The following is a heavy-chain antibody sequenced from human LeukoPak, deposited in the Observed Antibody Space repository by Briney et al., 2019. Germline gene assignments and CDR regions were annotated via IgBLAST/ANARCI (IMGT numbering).Heavy chain of an antibody. J-gene: IGHJ4*02. CDR3: ARAKGLLWFGMYYFDY. Sequence: GGSLRLSCAASGFTFSDYYMSWIRQAPGKGLEWVSYISSSSSYTNYADSVKGRFTISRDNAKNSLYLQMNSLRAEDTAVYYCARAKGLLWFGMYYFDYWGQGTLVTVSS. CDR2: ISSSSSYT. CDR1: GFTFSDYY. V-gene: IGHV3-11*06. D-gene: IGHD3-10*01.